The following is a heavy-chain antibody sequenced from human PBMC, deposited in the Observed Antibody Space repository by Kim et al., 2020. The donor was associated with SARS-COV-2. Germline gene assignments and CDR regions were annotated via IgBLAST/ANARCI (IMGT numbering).Heavy chain of an antibody. D-gene: IGHD3-9*01. CDR2: ISGSGGST. Sequence: GGSLRLSCAASGFTFSSYAMSWVRQAPGKGLEWVSAISGSGGSTYYADSVKGRFTISRDNSKNTLYLQMNSLRAEDTAVYYCAKEEMGVLRYFDWLSGPFDYWGQGTLVTVSS. CDR1: GFTFSSYA. V-gene: IGHV3-23*01. CDR3: AKEEMGVLRYFDWLSGPFDY. J-gene: IGHJ4*02.